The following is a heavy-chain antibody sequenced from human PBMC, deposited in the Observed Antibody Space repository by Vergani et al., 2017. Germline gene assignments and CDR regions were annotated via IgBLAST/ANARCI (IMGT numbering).Heavy chain of an antibody. Sequence: EVQLLESGGDLVQPGGSLRLSCTASGFIFSTYAMSWVRQAPGKGLEWVSGISASGEPTYYADSVKGRVTISRDNSKNTLYLQMNSLRVEDTAVYYCARAYGRYDWFDYWGKRTLVTVSS. V-gene: IGHV3-23*01. J-gene: IGHJ4*01. CDR3: ARAYGRYDWFDY. CDR2: ISASGEPT. D-gene: IGHD1-20*01. CDR1: GFIFSTYA.